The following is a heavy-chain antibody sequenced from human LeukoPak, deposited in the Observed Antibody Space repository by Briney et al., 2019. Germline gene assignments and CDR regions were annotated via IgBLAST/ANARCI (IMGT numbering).Heavy chain of an antibody. V-gene: IGHV3-23*01. J-gene: IGHJ4*02. CDR3: AKQLGYCSDGSCYFPY. D-gene: IGHD2-15*01. Sequence: GGCLRLSCAASGFTFSSYAMSWVRQAPGKGLEWVSAISNNGGYTYYADSVQGRFTISRDNSKSTLCLQMNSLRAEDTAVYYCAKQLGYCSDGSCYFPYWGQGTLVTVSS. CDR1: GFTFSSYA. CDR2: ISNNGGYT.